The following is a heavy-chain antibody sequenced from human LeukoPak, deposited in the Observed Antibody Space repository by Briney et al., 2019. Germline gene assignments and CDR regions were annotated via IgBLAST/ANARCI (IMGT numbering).Heavy chain of an antibody. CDR2: ISNDGSNK. J-gene: IGHJ4*02. Sequence: GGSLRLSCAASGFTFSSYAMHWVRQAPGKGLEWVAVISNDGSNKYYADSVKGRFTISRDNSKNTLYLQMNSLRAEDTAVYYCARDGYEILLSFDYWGQGTLVTVSS. D-gene: IGHD5-12*01. CDR1: GFTFSSYA. CDR3: ARDGYEILLSFDY. V-gene: IGHV3-30*04.